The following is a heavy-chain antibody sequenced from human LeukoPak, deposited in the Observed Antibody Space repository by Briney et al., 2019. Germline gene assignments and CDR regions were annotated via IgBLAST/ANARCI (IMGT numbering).Heavy chain of an antibody. CDR3: ARGGYSTGWSFFDY. CDR1: GGSISSSSFY. V-gene: IGHV4-61*02. CDR2: VYTTGNT. D-gene: IGHD6-19*01. Sequence: SSETLSLTCSVSGGSISSSSFYWRWIRQPAGKGLEWIGRVYTTGNTNYNPSLQSRVTMSVDTSKNQFSLKLYSVTAADTAVYYCARGGYSTGWSFFDYWGQGPLVTVSS. J-gene: IGHJ4*02.